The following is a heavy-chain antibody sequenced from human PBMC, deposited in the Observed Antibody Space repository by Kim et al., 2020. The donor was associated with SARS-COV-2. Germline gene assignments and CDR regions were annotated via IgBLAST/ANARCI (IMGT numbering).Heavy chain of an antibody. CDR2: ISHDGSNK. Sequence: GGSLRLSCAASGFTFSSYAMHWVRQAPGKGLEWVAVISHDGSNKYYADSVKGRFTISRDNSKNTLNLQMNTPRAEDTPAYYCPKEKTNSLIYY. CDR3: PKEKTNSLIYY. D-gene: IGHD2-15*01. V-gene: IGHV3-30-3*01. CDR1: GFTFSSYA. J-gene: IGHJ6*01.